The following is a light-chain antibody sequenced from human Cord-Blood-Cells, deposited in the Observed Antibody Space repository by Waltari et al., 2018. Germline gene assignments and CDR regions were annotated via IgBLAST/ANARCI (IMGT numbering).Light chain of an antibody. CDR3: SSYAGSNNLV. V-gene: IGLV2-8*01. Sequence: QSALTQPPSASGSPGQSVTISCTGTSSDVGGSNYASWYQQHPGKAPKLMIYEVSKRPSGVPDRFSGSKSGNTASLTGSGLQAEDEADYYCSSYAGSNNLVFGGGTKLTVL. CDR1: SSDVGGSNY. CDR2: EVS. J-gene: IGLJ3*02.